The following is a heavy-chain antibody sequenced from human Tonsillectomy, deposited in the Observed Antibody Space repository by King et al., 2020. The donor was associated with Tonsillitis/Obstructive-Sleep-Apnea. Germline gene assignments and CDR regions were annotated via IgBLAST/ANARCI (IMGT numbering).Heavy chain of an antibody. Sequence: VQLQESGPGLVKPSETLSLTCTVSGGSISSYYWHWIRQPPGKGLEWIGYIYYSGTTNYNPSLKRRVSISVDTSKNQFSLNLSSVTAADTAVYYCARLPHDPLYYYYYMDVWGKGTTVTVSS. V-gene: IGHV4-59*08. CDR2: IYYSGTT. CDR3: ARLPHDPLYYYYYMDV. D-gene: IGHD1-14*01. CDR1: GGSISSYY. J-gene: IGHJ6*03.